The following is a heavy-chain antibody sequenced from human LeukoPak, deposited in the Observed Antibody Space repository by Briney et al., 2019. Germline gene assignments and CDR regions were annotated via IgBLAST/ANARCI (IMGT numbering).Heavy chain of an antibody. D-gene: IGHD3-3*01. Sequence: GESLKISCKGSGYSFTSYWIGWVRQMPGKGLEWMGIIYPGDSDTRYSPSSQGQVTISADKSISTAYLQWSSLKASDTAMYYCARQITIFGVVTHFDYWGQGTLVTVSS. J-gene: IGHJ4*02. CDR3: ARQITIFGVVTHFDY. CDR1: GYSFTSYW. V-gene: IGHV5-51*01. CDR2: IYPGDSDT.